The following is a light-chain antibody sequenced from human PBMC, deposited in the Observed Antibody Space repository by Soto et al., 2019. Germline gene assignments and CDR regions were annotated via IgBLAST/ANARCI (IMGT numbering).Light chain of an antibody. Sequence: QSALTQPASVSGSPGQSITISCTGTSSDVGGYNYVSWYQQHPGKAPKLMIYDVSNRPSGVSNLFSGSKSGNTASLTISGFQAEDEADYYCSSYTSSRTHVFGTGTKVTVL. CDR2: DVS. J-gene: IGLJ1*01. V-gene: IGLV2-14*01. CDR3: SSYTSSRTHV. CDR1: SSDVGGYNY.